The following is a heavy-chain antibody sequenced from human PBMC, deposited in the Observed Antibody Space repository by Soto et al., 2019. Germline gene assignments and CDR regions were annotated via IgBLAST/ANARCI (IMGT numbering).Heavy chain of an antibody. CDR2: ARNKANSYTT. Sequence: LRLSCAASGFTFSDHHMDWVRQAPGKGLEWVGRARNKANSYTTAYAASVKGRFTISRDDSKDSLSLQMNSLKTEDTAVYFCARLMGTGFDLWGQGTLVTVSS. CDR1: GFTFSDHH. V-gene: IGHV3-72*01. D-gene: IGHD2-8*01. CDR3: ARLMGTGFDL. J-gene: IGHJ4*02.